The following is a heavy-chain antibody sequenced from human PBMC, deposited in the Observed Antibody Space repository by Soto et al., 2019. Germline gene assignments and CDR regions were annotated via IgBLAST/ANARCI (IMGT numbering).Heavy chain of an antibody. D-gene: IGHD2-2*01. CDR1: GGSISSGDYY. V-gene: IGHV4-30-4*01. CDR2: IYYSGST. Sequence: LSLTCTVSGGSISSGDYYWSWIRQPPGKGLEWIGYIYYSGSTYYNPSLKSRVTISVDTSKNQFSLKLSSVTAADTAVYYCAVVVPAAMYLDPWGQGTLVTVSS. J-gene: IGHJ5*02. CDR3: AVVVPAAMYLDP.